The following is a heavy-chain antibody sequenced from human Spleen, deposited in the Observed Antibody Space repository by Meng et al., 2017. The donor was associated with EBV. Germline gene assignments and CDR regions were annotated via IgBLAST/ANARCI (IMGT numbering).Heavy chain of an antibody. J-gene: IGHJ4*02. Sequence: VPLQTWGDGLLPPPDSLSRTCAVYGESFTYYYWSWRRQSPWKGLEWLGEITHSENTILNPSLKSRLTLSVDTSKNQFSLKLTSLTAADTAVYYCARPQYFDWLLYSGAPIDFWGPGTLVTVSS. CDR1: GESFTYYY. V-gene: IGHV4-34*02. CDR2: ITHSENT. D-gene: IGHD3-9*01. CDR3: ARPQYFDWLLYSGAPIDF.